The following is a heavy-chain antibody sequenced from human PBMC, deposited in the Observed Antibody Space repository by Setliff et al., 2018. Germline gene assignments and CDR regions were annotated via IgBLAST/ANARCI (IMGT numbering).Heavy chain of an antibody. V-gene: IGHV3-48*03. CDR3: ARDSCSGGSCYWDGYYGMDV. J-gene: IGHJ6*02. CDR1: GFTFSSYE. Sequence: PGGSLRLSCAASGFTFSSYEMNWVRQAPGKGLEWVSYISSSGSTIYYADSVKGRFTISRDNAKNSLYLQMNSLRAEDTAVYYCARDSCSGGSCYWDGYYGMDVWGQGTTVTSP. D-gene: IGHD2-15*01. CDR2: ISSSGSTI.